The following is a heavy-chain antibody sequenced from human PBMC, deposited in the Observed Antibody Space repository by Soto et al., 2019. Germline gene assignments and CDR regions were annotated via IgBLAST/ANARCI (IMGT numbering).Heavy chain of an antibody. Sequence: SETLSLTCAVYGGSFSGYYWSWIRQPPGKGLEWIGEINHSGSTNYNPSLKSRVTISVDTSKNQFSLKLSSVTAADTAVYYCARALWFGEFFYWGQGTPVTVSS. CDR3: ARALWFGEFFY. D-gene: IGHD3-10*01. CDR2: INHSGST. V-gene: IGHV4-34*01. J-gene: IGHJ4*02. CDR1: GGSFSGYY.